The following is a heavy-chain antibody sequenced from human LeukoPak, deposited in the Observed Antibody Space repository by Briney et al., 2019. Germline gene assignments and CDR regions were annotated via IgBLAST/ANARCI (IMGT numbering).Heavy chain of an antibody. CDR2: ISWNSGSI. J-gene: IGHJ4*02. V-gene: IGHV3-9*03. Sequence: GGSLRLSCAASGFTFEDYAMHWVRQAPGKGLEWVSGISWNSGSIGYADSVKGRFTISRDNAKNSLYLQMNSLRAEDMALYYCAKDSSSHLYYFDYWGQGTLVTVSS. CDR3: AKDSSSHLYYFDY. CDR1: GFTFEDYA. D-gene: IGHD6-6*01.